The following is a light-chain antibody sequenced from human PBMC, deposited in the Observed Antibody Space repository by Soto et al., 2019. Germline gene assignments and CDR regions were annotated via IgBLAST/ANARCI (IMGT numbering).Light chain of an antibody. CDR2: KTS. CDR1: QYIGNY. J-gene: IGKJ1*01. V-gene: IGKV1-5*03. CDR3: QQYDDYPWT. Sequence: DIQMTQSPSTLSASLGDRVTVTWGTSQYIGNYLAWYQQKKGKAPRLLIYKTSRLESGVPSRFSGSGYGTQFTLTISSLQTDDFATYYCQQYDDYPWTFGQGTKVDIK.